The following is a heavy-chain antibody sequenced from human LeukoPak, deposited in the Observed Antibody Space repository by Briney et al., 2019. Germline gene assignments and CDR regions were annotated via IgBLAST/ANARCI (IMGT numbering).Heavy chain of an antibody. CDR1: GFTFNSYA. Sequence: PGGSLRLSCAASGFTFNSYAMSWVRQAPGKGLQWVSTISGSGGSTYYADSVKGRFTISRDNSKDTLYLQMNSLRAEDTAVYYCAKDGSLGRVDYWGQGTLVTVSS. D-gene: IGHD5-12*01. CDR3: AKDGSLGRVDY. CDR2: ISGSGGST. V-gene: IGHV3-23*01. J-gene: IGHJ4*02.